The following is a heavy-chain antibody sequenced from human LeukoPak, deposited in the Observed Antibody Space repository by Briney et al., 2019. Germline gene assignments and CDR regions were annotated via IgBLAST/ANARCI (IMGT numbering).Heavy chain of an antibody. J-gene: IGHJ4*02. CDR2: IYQSGST. CDR1: GYSISSDSY. CDR3: GGPRSAFQPFDY. Sequence: PPETLSLTCSVSGYSISSDSYWDWIRQPPGKGLEYIGSIYQSGSTYYSPSLKGRLSISIDTSKNQFSLKVHSVTAADTAVYYCGGPRSAFQPFDYWGQGALVTVSS. V-gene: IGHV4-38-2*01. D-gene: IGHD3-3*01.